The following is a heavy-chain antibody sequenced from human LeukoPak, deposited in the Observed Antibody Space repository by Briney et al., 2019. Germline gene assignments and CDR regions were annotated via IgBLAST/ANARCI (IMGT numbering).Heavy chain of an antibody. CDR2: IYYSGSS. V-gene: IGHV4-39*07. CDR3: ARRSLVRSRVFDP. J-gene: IGHJ5*02. Sequence: SETLSLTCSVSGGSISSSSSYWGWIRQPPGKGLEWIGSIYYSGSSFDNPSLKSRVTISVDTSKNQFSLKLGSVTAADTAVYYCARRSLVRSRVFDPWGQGTPVTVSS. CDR1: GGSISSSSSY. D-gene: IGHD2-2*01.